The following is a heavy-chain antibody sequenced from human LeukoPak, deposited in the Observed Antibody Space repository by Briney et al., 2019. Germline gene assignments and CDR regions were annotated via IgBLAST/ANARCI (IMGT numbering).Heavy chain of an antibody. CDR1: DDSISGSNW. V-gene: IGHV4-4*02. CDR3: ARVSPVAAYNFDF. D-gene: IGHD6-19*01. Sequence: SGTLSLTCVVSDDSISGSNWWSWVRQSPEKGLEWIGEIYHSGTTNYNPSLKSRVIMSVDKSKNLFSLELTSVTAADTAVYYCARVSPVAAYNFDFWGRGTRVTVSS. CDR2: IYHSGTT. J-gene: IGHJ4*02.